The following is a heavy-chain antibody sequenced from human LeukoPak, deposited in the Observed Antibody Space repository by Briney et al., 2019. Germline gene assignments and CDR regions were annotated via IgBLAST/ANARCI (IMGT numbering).Heavy chain of an antibody. J-gene: IGHJ5*02. D-gene: IGHD2-2*01. Sequence: ASVKVSCKASGYTFTGYYMHWVRQAPGQGLEWMGWINPNSGGTNYAQKFQGRVTMTRDTSISTAYMELSRLRSDDTAVYYCARAPSSTSFFWFDPWGQGTLVTVSS. CDR2: INPNSGGT. V-gene: IGHV1-2*02. CDR3: ARAPSSTSFFWFDP. CDR1: GYTFTGYY.